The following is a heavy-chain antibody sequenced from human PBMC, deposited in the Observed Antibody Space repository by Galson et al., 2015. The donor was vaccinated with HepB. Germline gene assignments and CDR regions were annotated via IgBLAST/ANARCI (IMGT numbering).Heavy chain of an antibody. J-gene: IGHJ4*02. D-gene: IGHD4-23*01. CDR3: ARVGLGGYGGNGGVSLDY. CDR2: IIPIFGTA. V-gene: IGHV1-69*13. CDR1: GGTFSSYA. Sequence: SVKVSCKASGGTFSSYAISWVRQAPGQGLEWMGGIIPIFGTANYAQKFQGRVTITADESTSTAYKELSSLRSEDTAMYYCARVGLGGYGGNGGVSLDYWGQGTLVTVSS.